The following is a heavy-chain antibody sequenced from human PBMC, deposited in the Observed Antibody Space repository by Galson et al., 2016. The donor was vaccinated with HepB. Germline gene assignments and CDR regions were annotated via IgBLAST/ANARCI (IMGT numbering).Heavy chain of an antibody. V-gene: IGHV3-23*01. D-gene: IGHD3-16*01. CDR2: LSNGGSA. CDR1: GFTFSTYA. J-gene: IGHJ2*01. Sequence: SLRLSCAASGFTFSTYALGWVRQAPGKGLEWVSALSNGGSAYYTASVRGRFTLSRDNSKNTLLLQMNRLRAEDTAVYYCVRDPMGDHFDSTGYYPFDWYFDLWGRGSLVTVSS. CDR3: VRDPMGDHFDSTGYYPFDWYFDL.